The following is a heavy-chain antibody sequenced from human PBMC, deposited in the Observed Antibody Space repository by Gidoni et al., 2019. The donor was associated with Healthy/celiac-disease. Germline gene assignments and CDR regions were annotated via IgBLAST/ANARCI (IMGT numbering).Heavy chain of an antibody. V-gene: IGHV3-11*05. CDR1: GCTFSDYY. CDR3: ARAQRIGSCYDY. CDR2: ISSSSSYT. D-gene: IGHD1-26*01. Sequence: QVQLVESGGGLVKPGGSLRLSCAASGCTFSDYYMSWIRQAPGKGLEWVSYISSSSSYTNYADSVKGRFTISRDNAKNSLYLQMNSLRAEDTAVYYCARAQRIGSCYDYWGQGTLVTVSS. J-gene: IGHJ4*02.